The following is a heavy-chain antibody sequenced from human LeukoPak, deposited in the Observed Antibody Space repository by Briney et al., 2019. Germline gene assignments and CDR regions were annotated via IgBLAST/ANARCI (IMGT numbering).Heavy chain of an antibody. J-gene: IGHJ4*02. Sequence: SQTLSLTCAVSGGSISSGGYSWSWIRQPPGKGLEWIGYIYHSGSTYYNPSLKSRVTISVDRSKNQFSLKLSSVTAADTAVYYCARGLPGTNYDSSGYYPWYFDYWGQGTLVTVSS. V-gene: IGHV4-30-2*01. CDR2: IYHSGST. CDR1: GGSISSGGYS. CDR3: ARGLPGTNYDSSGYYPWYFDY. D-gene: IGHD3-22*01.